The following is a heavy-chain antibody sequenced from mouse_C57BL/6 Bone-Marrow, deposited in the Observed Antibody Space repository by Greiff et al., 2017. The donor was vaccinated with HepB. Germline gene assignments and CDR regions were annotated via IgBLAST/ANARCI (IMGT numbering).Heavy chain of an antibody. Sequence: EVKLMESGGGLVQPKGSLKLSCAASGFSFNTYAMNWVRQAPGKGLEWVARIRSKSNNYATYYADSVKDRFTIARDDSESMLYLQMNNVKTEDTAMYYCVRPLGGWFAYWGQGTLVTVSA. CDR3: VRPLGGWFAY. CDR2: IRSKSNNYAT. J-gene: IGHJ3*01. CDR1: GFSFNTYA. V-gene: IGHV10-1*01. D-gene: IGHD4-1*01.